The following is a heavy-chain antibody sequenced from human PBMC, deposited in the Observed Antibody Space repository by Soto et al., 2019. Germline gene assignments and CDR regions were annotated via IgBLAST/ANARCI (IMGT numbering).Heavy chain of an antibody. V-gene: IGHV3-33*01. CDR1: GFTFSSYG. CDR3: ERPQTTVNVPSLENAFDF. D-gene: IGHD4-17*01. CDR2: IWYDGSNK. Sequence: QVQLVESGGGVVQPGRSLRLSCAASGFTFSSYGMHWVRQAPGKGLEWVAVIWYDGSNKYYADSVKGRFTISRDNSKNTRYVQMNSLRAEDTAVYYCERPQTTVNVPSLENAFDFWGQGTMVTVSS. J-gene: IGHJ3*01.